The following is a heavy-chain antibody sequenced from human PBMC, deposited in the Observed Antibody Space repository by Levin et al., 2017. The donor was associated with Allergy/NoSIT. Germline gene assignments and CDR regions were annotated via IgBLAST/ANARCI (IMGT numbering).Heavy chain of an antibody. D-gene: IGHD1-26*01. V-gene: IGHV1-18*01. J-gene: IGHJ4*02. CDR2: ISAYNGNT. Sequence: ASVKVSCKASCSPFTRSFLRLLLQAPGPGLEWMGWISAYNGNTNYAQKLQGRVTMTTDTSTSTAYMELRSLRSDDTAVYYCAREAGFSGSPGLDWGQGTLVTVSS. CDR3: AREAGFSGSPGLD. CDR1: CSPFTRSF.